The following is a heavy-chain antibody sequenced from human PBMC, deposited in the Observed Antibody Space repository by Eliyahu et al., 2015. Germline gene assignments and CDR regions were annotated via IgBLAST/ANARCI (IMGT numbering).Heavy chain of an antibody. CDR2: IYTSGST. Sequence: QVQLQESGPGLVKPSQTLSLXXTVSGGSXSXXXXYWSWIRQPPGKGLEWIGRIYTSGSTNYNPSLKSRVTISVDTSKNQFSLKLSSVTAADTAVYYCARWGGSFSPPSFYYMDVWGKGTTVTVSS. CDR1: GGSXSXXXXY. V-gene: IGHV4-61*02. CDR3: ARWGGSFSPPSFYYMDV. J-gene: IGHJ6*03. D-gene: IGHD3-16*01.